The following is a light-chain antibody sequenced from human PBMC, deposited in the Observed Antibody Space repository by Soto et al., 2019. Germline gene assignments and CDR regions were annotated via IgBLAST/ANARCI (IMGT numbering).Light chain of an antibody. Sequence: QSALTQPPSVSGALGQRVTISCTGITSNIGAGYDVHWYQLLPGRAPKLLIYGNTNRPSGAPDRFSGSKSATSASLAITGLQAEDEAIYYCQSYDNTLSGPIYVFGTGTKLTVL. V-gene: IGLV1-40*01. CDR2: GNT. J-gene: IGLJ1*01. CDR1: TSNIGAGYD. CDR3: QSYDNTLSGPIYV.